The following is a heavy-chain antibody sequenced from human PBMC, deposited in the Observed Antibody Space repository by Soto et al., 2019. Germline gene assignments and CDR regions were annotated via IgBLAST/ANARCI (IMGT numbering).Heavy chain of an antibody. J-gene: IGHJ4*02. CDR1: GYTFTSYY. CDR3: ATSRFWSGHHDY. D-gene: IGHD3-3*01. Sequence: ASLKVSCKASGYTFTSYYMHWVRQAPGQGLEWMGIINPSGGSTSYAQKFQGRVTMTRDTSTSTVYMELSSLRSEDTAVYYCATSRFWSGHHDYWGQGTLVTVSS. CDR2: INPSGGST. V-gene: IGHV1-46*01.